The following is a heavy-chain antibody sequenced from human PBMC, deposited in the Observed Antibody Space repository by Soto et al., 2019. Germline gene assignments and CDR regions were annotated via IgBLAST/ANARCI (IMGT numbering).Heavy chain of an antibody. J-gene: IGHJ6*02. Sequence: EVQLVQSGAEVKKHGESLKISCKGSGYSFTAYWIAWVRQMPGKGLEWMGIIYPGDSDTRYSPSLQGQVTISADKSTSTAYLQWSSLTASDNATYYCARRGYSQGSYYYGFDVWGQGTTVAVSS. V-gene: IGHV5-51*01. CDR3: ARRGYSQGSYYYGFDV. D-gene: IGHD5-18*01. CDR2: IYPGDSDT. CDR1: GYSFTAYW.